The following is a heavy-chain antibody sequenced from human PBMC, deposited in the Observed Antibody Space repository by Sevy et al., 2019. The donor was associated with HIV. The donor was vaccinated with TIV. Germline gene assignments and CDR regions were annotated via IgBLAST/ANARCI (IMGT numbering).Heavy chain of an antibody. Sequence: SETLSITCTVSGGSISSSSYYWGWIRQPPGKGLEWIGSIYYSGSTYYNPSLKSRVTISVVTSKNQFSLKLSSVTAADTAVYYCARIWMGATMGIGDYWGQGTLVTVSS. CDR1: GGSISSSSYY. D-gene: IGHD1-26*01. V-gene: IGHV4-39*01. CDR3: ARIWMGATMGIGDY. J-gene: IGHJ4*02. CDR2: IYYSGST.